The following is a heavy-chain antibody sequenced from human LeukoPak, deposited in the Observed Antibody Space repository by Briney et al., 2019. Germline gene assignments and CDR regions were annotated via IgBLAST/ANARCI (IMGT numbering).Heavy chain of an antibody. J-gene: IGHJ4*02. CDR1: GFTVSSTY. CDR3: ARETTAAGSFDY. D-gene: IGHD6-13*01. CDR2: IYSGGST. Sequence: PGGSLRLSCAASGFTVSSTYMSWVRQAPGKGLEWVSVIYSGGSTFYADSLKGRFTISRDNSKNTLYLQMSSLRVEDTAVYYCARETTAAGSFDYWGQGTLVTVSS. V-gene: IGHV3-53*01.